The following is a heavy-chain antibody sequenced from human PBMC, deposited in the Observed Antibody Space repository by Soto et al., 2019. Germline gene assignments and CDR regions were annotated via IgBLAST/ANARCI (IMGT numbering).Heavy chain of an antibody. V-gene: IGHV2-5*02. D-gene: IGHD1-7*01. CDR3: AHAHLTVTTFYLVGWFDP. Sequence: QITLKESGPTLVNPMQTLTLTCSVSGFSLATSGAGVAWIRQPPGKALECLALVYWDDEKRYNPSLKNRLTATRDTSKNQVVLTMSNTAPVNTARYYCAHAHLTVTTFYLVGWFDPWGQGALVTVSP. J-gene: IGHJ5*02. CDR2: VYWDDEK. CDR1: GFSLATSGAG.